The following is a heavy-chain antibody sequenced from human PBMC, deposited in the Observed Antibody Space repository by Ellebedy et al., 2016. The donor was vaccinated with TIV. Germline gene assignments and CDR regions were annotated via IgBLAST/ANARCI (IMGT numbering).Heavy chain of an antibody. D-gene: IGHD3-22*01. CDR2: ISGSGGST. CDR3: AKCLYYSDTSGYNY. Sequence: GGSLRLSCAASKFTVSYNYMNWVRQAPGKGPEWVSAISGSGGSTYYADSVKGRFTISRDTSKNTRYLHMNSLRAEDTAVYFCAKCLYYSDTSGYNYWGQGTLVTVSS. CDR1: KFTVSYNY. J-gene: IGHJ4*02. V-gene: IGHV3-23*01.